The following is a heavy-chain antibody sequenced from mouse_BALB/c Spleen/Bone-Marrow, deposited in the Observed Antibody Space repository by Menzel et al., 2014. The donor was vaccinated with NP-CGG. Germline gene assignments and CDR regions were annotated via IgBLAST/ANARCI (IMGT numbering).Heavy chain of an antibody. D-gene: IGHD3-2*02. J-gene: IGHJ2*01. V-gene: IGHV5-6*01. CDR3: TRRPLQANSYFDC. CDR2: ISSGGSST. Sequence: EVQRVESGGDLVKPGGSLKLSCVASGFTFSSYGMSWVRQTPDKRLEWVATISSGGSSTYYPASVKGRFTISGDNAKSTLYLQMSSLNSEDTAMYYCTRRPLQANSYFDCWGQGTTLTVSS. CDR1: GFTFSSYG.